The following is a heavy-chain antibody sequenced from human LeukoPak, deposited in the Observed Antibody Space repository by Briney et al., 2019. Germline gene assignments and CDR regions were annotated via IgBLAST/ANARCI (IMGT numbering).Heavy chain of an antibody. CDR3: ARAQYVEGAY. Sequence: QPGGSLRLSCAASGFTFSSYSMNWVRQAPGKGLEWVSYISSSSSTIYYADSVKGRFTISRDNAKNSLYLQMDSLRAEDTAVYYCARAQYVEGAYWGQGTLVTVSS. V-gene: IGHV3-48*01. CDR1: GFTFSSYS. D-gene: IGHD5-24*01. CDR2: ISSSSSTI. J-gene: IGHJ4*02.